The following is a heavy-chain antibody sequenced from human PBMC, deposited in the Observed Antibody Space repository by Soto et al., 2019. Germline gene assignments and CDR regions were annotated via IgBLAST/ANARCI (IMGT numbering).Heavy chain of an antibody. CDR1: GFSLTASGMC. Sequence: SGPTLVNPTQTLTLTFTFSGFSLTASGMCVSWIRQPPGKALEWLARIDWDDDKYYSTSLKTRLTISKDTSKNQVVLTMTNVESVDTATYYCARQHDGSGSYFTYCGQGTLVTVSS. V-gene: IGHV2-70*11. CDR2: IDWDDDK. D-gene: IGHD3-10*01. CDR3: ARQHDGSGSYFTY. J-gene: IGHJ4*02.